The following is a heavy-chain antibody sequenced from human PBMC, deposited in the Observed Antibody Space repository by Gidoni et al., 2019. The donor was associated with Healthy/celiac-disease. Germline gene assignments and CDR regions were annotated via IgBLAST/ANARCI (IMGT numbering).Heavy chain of an antibody. D-gene: IGHD3-10*01. J-gene: IGHJ3*02. CDR2: ISWNSGSI. V-gene: IGHV3-9*01. CDR3: AKDIELLARSDAFDI. Sequence: EVQLVESGGGLVQPGRSLRLSCAASGFTFDDYAMHWVRQAPGKGLEWVSGISWNSGSIGYADSMKGRFTISRDNAKNSLYLQMNSLRAEDTALYYCAKDIELLARSDAFDIWGQGTMVTVSS. CDR1: GFTFDDYA.